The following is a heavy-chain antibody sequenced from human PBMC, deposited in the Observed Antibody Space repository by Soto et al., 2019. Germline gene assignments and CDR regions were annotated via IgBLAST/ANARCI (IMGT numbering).Heavy chain of an antibody. J-gene: IGHJ5*02. Sequence: SATLSLTCTVSGGSISSGGYYWSWIRQHPGKGLEWIGYIYYSGRTYYNPSLHSRVSIAVDTTENQFSLKLTSVTAADTSVYYCARGSVSRSSSWFDPCGRGTLVTASS. CDR1: GGSISSGGYY. V-gene: IGHV4-31*03. CDR3: ARGSVSRSSSWFDP. CDR2: IYYSGRT. D-gene: IGHD6-6*01.